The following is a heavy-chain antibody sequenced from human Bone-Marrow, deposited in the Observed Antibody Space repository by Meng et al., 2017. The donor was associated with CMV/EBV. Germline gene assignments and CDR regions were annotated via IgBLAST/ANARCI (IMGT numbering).Heavy chain of an antibody. V-gene: IGHV3-13*01. J-gene: IGHJ6*02. CDR2: IGTAGDT. CDR1: GFTFSSYD. D-gene: IGHD3-10*01. Sequence: GESLKISCAASGFTFSSYDMHWVRQATGKGLEWVSAIGTAGDTYYPGSVKGRFTISRENAKHSLYLQMNSLRAGDTAVYYCARVGDPYYYGMDVWGQGSTVTVSS. CDR3: ARVGDPYYYGMDV.